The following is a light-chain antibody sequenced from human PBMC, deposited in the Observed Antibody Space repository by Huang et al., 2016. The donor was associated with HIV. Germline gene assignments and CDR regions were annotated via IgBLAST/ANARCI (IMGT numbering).Light chain of an antibody. CDR3: MQGKQLPPT. Sequence: EIVMTQTPVSLSVTPGQSASIFCKSSQSLLYSDGRTSLCWYLQRAGQPPQLLIYEVSKRFCGVPERFSGSGSGTDFTLKISRVEAEDVGLYYCMQGKQLPPTFGQGTKVDIK. CDR1: QSLLYSDGRTS. J-gene: IGKJ1*01. CDR2: EVS. V-gene: IGKV2D-29*01.